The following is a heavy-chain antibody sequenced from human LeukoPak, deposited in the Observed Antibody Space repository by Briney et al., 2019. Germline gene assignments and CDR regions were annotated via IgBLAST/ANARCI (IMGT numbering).Heavy chain of an antibody. CDR3: ARAHSSGWPHMFDP. V-gene: IGHV4-59*01. Sequence: SETQSLTCTVCGGFNSTYSWTWIRQPPGKGLEWIGNIYYSGCTNYNPSLKSRVTISIDTSKNQLSLKVSSVTAADTAVYYCARAHSSGWPHMFDPWGQGTLVTVPS. J-gene: IGHJ5*02. CDR2: IYYSGCT. D-gene: IGHD6-19*01. CDR1: GGFNSTYS.